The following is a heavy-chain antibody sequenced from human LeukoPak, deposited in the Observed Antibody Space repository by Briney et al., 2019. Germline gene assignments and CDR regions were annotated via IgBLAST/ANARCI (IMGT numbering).Heavy chain of an antibody. CDR3: AKSREEIRGLDAFDI. Sequence: PSQTLSLTCAVSGGSISGGGYSGNWSRQPPGKGLEWVGYIHHSGSTYYNPSLKSRVTISLDRSKNQFSLKLSSVTAADTAVYYCAKSREEIRGLDAFDIWGQGTMVTVSS. CDR2: IHHSGST. CDR1: GGSISGGGYS. V-gene: IGHV4-30-2*01. J-gene: IGHJ3*02. D-gene: IGHD5-24*01.